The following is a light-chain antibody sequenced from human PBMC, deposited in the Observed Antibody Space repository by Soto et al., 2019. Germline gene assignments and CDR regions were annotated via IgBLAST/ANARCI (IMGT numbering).Light chain of an antibody. CDR3: QQRHNWPIT. V-gene: IGKV1-39*01. CDR1: QSISSY. Sequence: DIQMTQSPSSLSASVGDRFTMTCRASQSISSYLNWYQQKPGKAPKLLIYKASSLESGVPSRFSGSGSGTDFTLTISGLEPADLGVYYCQQRHNWPITFGQGTRLEIK. J-gene: IGKJ5*01. CDR2: KAS.